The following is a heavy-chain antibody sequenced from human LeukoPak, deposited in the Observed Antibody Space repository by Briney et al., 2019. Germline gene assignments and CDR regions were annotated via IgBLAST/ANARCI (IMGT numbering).Heavy chain of an antibody. J-gene: IGHJ4*02. Sequence: PGGSLRLSCAASGLTFSSYWMSWVRQAPGKGLEWVANIKQDGSEKYYVDSVKGRFTISRDNAKNSLYLQMNSLRAEDTAVYYCARWLGSYWGQGTLVTVSS. CDR3: ARWLGSY. D-gene: IGHD3-10*01. CDR2: IKQDGSEK. V-gene: IGHV3-7*03. CDR1: GLTFSSYW.